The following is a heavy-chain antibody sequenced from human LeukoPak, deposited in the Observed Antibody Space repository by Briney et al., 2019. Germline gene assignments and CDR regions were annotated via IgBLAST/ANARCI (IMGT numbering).Heavy chain of an antibody. J-gene: IGHJ4*02. D-gene: IGHD1-26*01. CDR2: IWYDGSNK. V-gene: IGHV3-33*01. Sequence: GGSLRLSCAASGFTFSSYGMHWVRQAPGKGLERVAVIWYDGSNKYYADSVKGRFTISRDNSKNTLYLQMNSLRAEDTAVYYCARGPEWELLLDYWGQGTLVTVSS. CDR1: GFTFSSYG. CDR3: ARGPEWELLLDY.